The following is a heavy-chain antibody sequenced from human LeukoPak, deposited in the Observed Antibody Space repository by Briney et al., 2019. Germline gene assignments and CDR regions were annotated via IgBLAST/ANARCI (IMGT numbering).Heavy chain of an antibody. Sequence: GGSLRLSCAASGFSFNNYWMSWVRQAPGKGLEWVANINQAGSGKYYLDSVKGRFTISRDNAKNSLYLQMNSLRAEDTAVYYCARGMIRGVMDDYWGQGTLVTVSS. CDR3: ARGMIRGVMDDY. CDR2: INQAGSGK. D-gene: IGHD3-10*01. CDR1: GFSFNNYW. V-gene: IGHV3-7*05. J-gene: IGHJ4*02.